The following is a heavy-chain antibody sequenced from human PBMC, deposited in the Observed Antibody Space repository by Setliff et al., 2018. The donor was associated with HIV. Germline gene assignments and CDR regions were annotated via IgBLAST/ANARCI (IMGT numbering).Heavy chain of an antibody. CDR3: ARAFSGYYFDY. J-gene: IGHJ4*02. CDR2: IGWNGVSI. CDR1: GFTFDEYA. V-gene: IGHV3-9*01. D-gene: IGHD3-3*01. Sequence: QTGGSLRLSCVASGFTFDEYALHWVRQVPGKGLEWVSSIGWNGVSIAYADSVKGRFTISRDNAKKSLYLQMNSLRADDTAVYYCARAFSGYYFDYWGQGTLVTVSS.